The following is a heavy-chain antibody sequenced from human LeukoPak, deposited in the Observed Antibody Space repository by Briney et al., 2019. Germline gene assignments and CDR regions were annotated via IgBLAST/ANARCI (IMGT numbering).Heavy chain of an antibody. Sequence: VASVKVSCKASGYTFTSYDINWVRQATGQGLEWMGWMNPNSGNTGYAQKFQGRVTITRNTSISTAYMELSSLRSEDTAVYYCARGGYSSSYYYYYYMDVWGKGTTVTVSS. CDR3: ARGGYSSSYYYYYYMDV. J-gene: IGHJ6*03. D-gene: IGHD6-6*01. CDR2: MNPNSGNT. V-gene: IGHV1-8*03. CDR1: GYTFTSYD.